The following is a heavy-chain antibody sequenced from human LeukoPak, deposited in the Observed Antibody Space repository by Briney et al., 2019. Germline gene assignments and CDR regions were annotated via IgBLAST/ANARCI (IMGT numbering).Heavy chain of an antibody. V-gene: IGHV4-31*03. CDR1: GGSISSGGYY. D-gene: IGHD3-16*01. CDR3: AGGGGDYYYYYGMDV. CDR2: IYYSGST. J-gene: IGHJ6*02. Sequence: SETLSLTCTVSGGSISSGGYYWNWIRQHPGKGLEWIGYIYYSGSTYYNPSLKSRVTLSVDTSKNQFSLKLSSVTAADTAVYYCAGGGGDYYYYYGMDVWGQGTTVTVSS.